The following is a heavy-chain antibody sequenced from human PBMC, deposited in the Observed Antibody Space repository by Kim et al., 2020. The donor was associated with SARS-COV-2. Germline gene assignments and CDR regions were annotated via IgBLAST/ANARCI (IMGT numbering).Heavy chain of an antibody. J-gene: IGHJ4*02. Sequence: SETLSLTCTVSGGSISSSSYYWGWIRQPPGKGLEWIGSIYYSGSTYYNPSLKSRVTISVDTSKNQFSLKLSSVTDADTAVYYCARFVRGGYSYGYGGGAGVDYWGQGTLVTVSS. D-gene: IGHD5-18*01. CDR1: GGSISSSSYY. CDR2: IYYSGST. V-gene: IGHV4-39*01. CDR3: ARFVRGGYSYGYGGGAGVDY.